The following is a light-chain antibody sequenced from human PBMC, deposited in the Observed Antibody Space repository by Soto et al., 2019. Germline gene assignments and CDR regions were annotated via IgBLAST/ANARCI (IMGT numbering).Light chain of an antibody. CDR1: QSVTSSY. CDR3: QQYSSSPLT. Sequence: EIVLTQSPGTLSLSPGERATLSCRASQSVTSSYLAWYQQKPGQAPRLLIYGASSRATGIPDRFSGSGSGRDFSRTISRLEPEEFAVDYCQQYSSSPLTFGGGTKVEIK. J-gene: IGKJ4*01. CDR2: GAS. V-gene: IGKV3-20*01.